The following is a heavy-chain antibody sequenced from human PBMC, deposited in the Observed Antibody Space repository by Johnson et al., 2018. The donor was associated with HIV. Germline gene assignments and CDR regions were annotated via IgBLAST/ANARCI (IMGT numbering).Heavy chain of an antibody. CDR2: ISYDGSNK. J-gene: IGHJ3*02. Sequence: VQLVESGGGLVQPGGSLRLSCAASGFTFSSYWMSWVRQAPGKGLEWVAVISYDGSNKYYVDSVKGRFTISRDNSKNTLFLQLNSLRAEDTAVYYCGRAKGNSYYGSGHDAFDIWGRGTIVTVSS. V-gene: IGHV3-30*14. CDR1: GFTFSSYW. CDR3: GRAKGNSYYGSGHDAFDI. D-gene: IGHD3-10*01.